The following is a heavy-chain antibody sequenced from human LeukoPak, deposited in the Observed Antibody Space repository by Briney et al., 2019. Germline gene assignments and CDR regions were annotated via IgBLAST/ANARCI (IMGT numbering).Heavy chain of an antibody. Sequence: SETLSLTCTVSGGSISSYYWSWIRQPPGKGLEWIGNIHHSGSTYYNPSLKSRVTISVDTSKNQLSLKLSSVTAADTAVYYCARVAAGIGFFQHWGQGTLVTDSS. CDR1: GGSISSYY. J-gene: IGHJ1*01. CDR3: ARVAAGIGFFQH. CDR2: IHHSGST. V-gene: IGHV4-59*08. D-gene: IGHD6-19*01.